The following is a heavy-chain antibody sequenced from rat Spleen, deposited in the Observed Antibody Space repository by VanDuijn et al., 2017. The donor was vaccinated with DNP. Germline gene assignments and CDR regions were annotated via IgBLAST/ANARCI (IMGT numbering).Heavy chain of an antibody. Sequence: VQLKESGPGLVQPSQSLSLTCSVTGYSITSNYWGWIRKFPGNKMEWIGHISYSGSTTYNPSLKSRSSIARDTSKNQFFLQLNSVATEDTATYYCARWAYYFDYWGQGVMVTVSS. V-gene: IGHV3-1*01. J-gene: IGHJ2*01. CDR2: ISYSGST. CDR1: GYSITSNY. CDR3: ARWAYYFDY.